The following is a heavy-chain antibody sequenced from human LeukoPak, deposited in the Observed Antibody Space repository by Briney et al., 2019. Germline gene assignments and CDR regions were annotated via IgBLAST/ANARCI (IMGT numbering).Heavy chain of an antibody. J-gene: IGHJ6*03. CDR1: GGTFSSYA. V-gene: IGHV1-69*05. D-gene: IGHD4-17*01. CDR2: IIPIFGTA. CDR3: ARELRDYVGGYYYYMDV. Sequence: ASVKVSCKASGGTFSSYAISWVRQAPGQGLEWMGGIIPIFGTANYAQKFQGRVTITTDESTSTAYMELSSLRSEDTAVYYCARELRDYVGGYYYYMDVWGKGTTVTVSS.